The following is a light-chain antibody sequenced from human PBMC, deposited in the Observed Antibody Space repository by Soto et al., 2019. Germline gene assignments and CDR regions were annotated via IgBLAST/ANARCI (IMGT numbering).Light chain of an antibody. V-gene: IGKV1-33*01. Sequence: DIQMTQSPSSLSASVGDGVTITCQASQDINNYLIWYQHKPGKAPKLLIYDASTLGTGVSSRFSGGGSGTHFTFTISSLQPEDIATYYCQQFDSVPCTFGQGTKLELK. CDR3: QQFDSVPCT. CDR1: QDINNY. J-gene: IGKJ2*02. CDR2: DAS.